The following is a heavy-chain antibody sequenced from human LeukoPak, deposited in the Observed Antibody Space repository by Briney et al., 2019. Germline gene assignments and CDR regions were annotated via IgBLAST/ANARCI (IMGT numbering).Heavy chain of an antibody. V-gene: IGHV4-30-4*01. CDR2: IYYSGST. D-gene: IGHD3-22*01. CDR1: GGSISSGDYY. J-gene: IGHJ5*02. CDR3: AREDYDSSGLKFDP. Sequence: SQTLSLTCTVSGGSISSGDYYWSWVRQPPGTGLEWIGYIYYSGSTYYNPSLKSRVTISVATSKNQFSLKLSSVTAADTAVYYCAREDYDSSGLKFDPWGQGTLVTVSS.